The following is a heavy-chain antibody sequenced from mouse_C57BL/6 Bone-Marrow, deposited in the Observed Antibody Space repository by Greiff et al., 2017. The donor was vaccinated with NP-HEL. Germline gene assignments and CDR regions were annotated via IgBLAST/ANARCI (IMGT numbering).Heavy chain of an antibody. Sequence: VQLQQSGPELVKPGASVKISCKASGYTFTDYYMNWVQQSPGQSLEWIGVINPNNGGPSYNQQFKGTATLTVAKSSSTAYMELRSLTADDSAVYYCARGPPIYYDYGDYWGRGTALTVTS. V-gene: IGHV1-26*01. CDR3: ARGPPIYYDYGDY. J-gene: IGHJ2*01. CDR1: GYTFTDYY. CDR2: INPNNGGP. D-gene: IGHD2-4*01.